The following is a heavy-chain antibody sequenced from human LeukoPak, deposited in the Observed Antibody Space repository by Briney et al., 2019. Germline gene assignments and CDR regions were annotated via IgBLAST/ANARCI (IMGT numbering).Heavy chain of an antibody. CDR1: GYTFTGYY. V-gene: IGHV1-2*02. CDR2: INPNSGGT. Sequence: ASVKVSCKASGYTFTGYYMHWVRQAPGQGLEWMGWINPNSGGTNYAQKFQGRVTMTRDTSISTAYMELSRLRSDDTAVYCCARGKYYDFWSGYYKDYWGQGTLVTVSS. J-gene: IGHJ4*02. CDR3: ARGKYYDFWSGYYKDY. D-gene: IGHD3-3*01.